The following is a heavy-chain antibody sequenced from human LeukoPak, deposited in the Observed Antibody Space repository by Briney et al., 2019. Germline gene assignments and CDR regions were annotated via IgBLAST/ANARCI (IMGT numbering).Heavy chain of an antibody. J-gene: IGHJ5*02. D-gene: IGHD4-23*01. CDR1: GGSISSGSYY. V-gene: IGHV4-61*02. CDR2: IYSNGST. Sequence: SQTLSLTCTVSGGSISSGSYYWSWIRQPAGKGLEWIGRIYSNGSTNYNPSLKSRVTMSVDTSKNQFSLKLSSVAAADTAVYYCARVGLGGISFFDPWGQGTLVTVSS. CDR3: ARVGLGGISFFDP.